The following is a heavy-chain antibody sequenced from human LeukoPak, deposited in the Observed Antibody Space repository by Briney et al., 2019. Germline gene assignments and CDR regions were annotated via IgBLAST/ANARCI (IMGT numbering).Heavy chain of an antibody. D-gene: IGHD3-9*01. V-gene: IGHV3-30*18. CDR2: ISDDGSNK. CDR1: GFTFSSYG. J-gene: IGHJ3*02. CDR3: AKASLRYFDWDAFDI. Sequence: GGSLRLSCAASGFTFSSYGMHWVRQAPGKGLEWVAVISDDGSNKYYADSVKGRFTISRDNSKNTLYLQMNSLRAEDTAVYYCAKASLRYFDWDAFDIWGQGTMVTVSS.